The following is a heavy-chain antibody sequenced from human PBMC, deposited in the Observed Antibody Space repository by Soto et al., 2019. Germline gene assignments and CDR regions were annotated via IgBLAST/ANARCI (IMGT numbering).Heavy chain of an antibody. Sequence: GGSLRLSCAVSGFTFNSYSMNWVRQAPGKGLEWVSSISSFSNYMYYTDSVKGRFTISRDNSKNTLYLQMNSLRAEDTAVYYCARDEDSSSWYQDYWGQGTQVTVSS. CDR1: GFTFNSYS. J-gene: IGHJ4*02. V-gene: IGHV3-21*01. CDR3: ARDEDSSSWYQDY. CDR2: ISSFSNYM. D-gene: IGHD6-13*01.